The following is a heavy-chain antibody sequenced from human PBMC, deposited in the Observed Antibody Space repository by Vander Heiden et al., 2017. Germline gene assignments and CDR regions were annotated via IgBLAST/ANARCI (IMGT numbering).Heavy chain of an antibody. CDR2: ISSSSSTI. CDR1: GFTSSSYS. CDR3: ARDLWYSSSGGRGY. V-gene: IGHV3-48*02. J-gene: IGHJ4*02. Sequence: EVQLVESGGGLVQPGGSLRLSYEASGFTSSSYSMNWVRKAQGKGLEWVSYISSSSSTIYYADSVKGRFTISRDNAKNSLYLQMNSLGDEDTGVYYCARDLWYSSSGGRGYWGQGTLVTVSS. D-gene: IGHD6-6*01.